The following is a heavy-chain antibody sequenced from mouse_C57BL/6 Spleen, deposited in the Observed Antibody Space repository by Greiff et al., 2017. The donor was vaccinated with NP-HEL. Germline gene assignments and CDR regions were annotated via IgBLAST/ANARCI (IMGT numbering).Heavy chain of an antibody. J-gene: IGHJ4*01. Sequence: QVQLKQSGTELVKPGASVKLSCKASGYTFTSYWMHWVKQRPGQGLEWIGNINPSNGGTNYNEKFKSKATLTVDKSSSTAYMQLSSLTSEDSAVYYCARSHYYGDMDYWGQGTSVTVSS. CDR1: GYTFTSYW. CDR2: INPSNGGT. CDR3: ARSHYYGDMDY. D-gene: IGHD1-1*01. V-gene: IGHV1-53*01.